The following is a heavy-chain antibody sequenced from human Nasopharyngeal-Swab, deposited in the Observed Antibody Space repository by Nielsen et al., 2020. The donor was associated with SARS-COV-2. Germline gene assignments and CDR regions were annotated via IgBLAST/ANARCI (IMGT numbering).Heavy chain of an antibody. Sequence: RQAPGKALEWLAHIFSNDEKSYSTSLKSRLTISKDTSKSQVVLTMTNMDPVDTATYYCARISSLYYYYMDVWGKGTTVTV. CDR3: ARISSLYYYYMDV. J-gene: IGHJ6*03. CDR2: IFSNDEK. V-gene: IGHV2-26*01.